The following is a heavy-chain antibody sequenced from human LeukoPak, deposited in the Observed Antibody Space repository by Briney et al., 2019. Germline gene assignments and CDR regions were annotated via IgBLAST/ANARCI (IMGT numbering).Heavy chain of an antibody. CDR3: TPLEIVVVINGDAFDI. V-gene: IGHV3-21*01. D-gene: IGHD3-22*01. CDR2: ISSSSSYI. Sequence: GGSLRLSCAASGFTFSSYSMNWVRQAPGKGLEWVSSISSSSSYIYYADSVKGRFTISRDNARNSLYLQMNSLRAEDTAVYYCTPLEIVVVINGDAFDIWGQGTMVTVSS. CDR1: GFTFSSYS. J-gene: IGHJ3*02.